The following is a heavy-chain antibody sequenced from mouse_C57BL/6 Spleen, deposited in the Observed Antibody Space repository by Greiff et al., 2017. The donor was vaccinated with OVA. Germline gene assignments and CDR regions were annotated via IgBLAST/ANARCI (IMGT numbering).Heavy chain of an antibody. D-gene: IGHD3-2*02. V-gene: IGHV5-6*01. CDR3: ARHEDSSGYSLFAY. CDR2: ISSGGSYT. J-gene: IGHJ3*01. CDR1: GFTFSSYG. Sequence: EVKLMESGGDLVKPGGSLKLSCAASGFTFSSYGMSWVRQTPDKRLEWVATISSGGSYTYYPDSVKGRFTISRDNAKNTLYLQMSSLKSEDTAMYYCARHEDSSGYSLFAYWGQGTLVTVSA.